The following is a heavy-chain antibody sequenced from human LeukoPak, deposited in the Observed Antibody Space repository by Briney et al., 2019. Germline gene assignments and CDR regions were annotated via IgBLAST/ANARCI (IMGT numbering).Heavy chain of an antibody. V-gene: IGHV1-18*01. D-gene: IGHD2-15*01. Sequence: ASVNVSCKASGYTFTSYGISWVRQAPGQGLEWMGWISAYNGNTNYAQKLQGRVTMTTDTSTSTAYMELRSLRSDDTAVYYCARDDRRYCSGGSCYSAEDNFDYWGQGTLVTVSS. CDR1: GYTFTSYG. J-gene: IGHJ4*02. CDR3: ARDDRRYCSGGSCYSAEDNFDY. CDR2: ISAYNGNT.